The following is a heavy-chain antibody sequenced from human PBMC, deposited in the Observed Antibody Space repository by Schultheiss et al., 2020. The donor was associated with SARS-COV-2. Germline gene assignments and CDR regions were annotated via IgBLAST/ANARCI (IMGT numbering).Heavy chain of an antibody. CDR2: ISLSSTTR. Sequence: LSLTCAASGFTFSDYYMTWIRQVPGKGLEWVSYISLSSTTRYYADSVKGRFTISRDNSKNTLYLQMNSLRAEDTAVYYCAREHCSGGSCYGHFDYWGQGTLVTVSS. CDR1: GFTFSDYY. J-gene: IGHJ4*02. CDR3: AREHCSGGSCYGHFDY. V-gene: IGHV3-11*04. D-gene: IGHD2-15*01.